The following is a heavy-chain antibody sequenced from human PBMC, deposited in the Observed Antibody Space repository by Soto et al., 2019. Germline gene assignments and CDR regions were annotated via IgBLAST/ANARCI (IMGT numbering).Heavy chain of an antibody. CDR3: TKHLRGIAVAQIDY. CDR2: ISANNGTA. CDR1: LGSSS. D-gene: IGHD6-19*01. V-gene: IGHV1-69*06. J-gene: IGHJ4*02. Sequence: LGSSSRSWVRQAHRQGLEWMGWISANNGTANYAQKFQGRVTITADKSTSTAYMELSSLRSEDTAVYYCTKHLRGIAVAQIDYWGQGTLVTGSS.